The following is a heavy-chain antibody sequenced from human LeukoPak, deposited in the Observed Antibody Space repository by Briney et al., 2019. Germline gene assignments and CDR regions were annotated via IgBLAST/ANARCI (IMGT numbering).Heavy chain of an antibody. CDR3: ATFMTTVTTGLGY. CDR2: INPNSGGT. Sequence: ASVKVSCKASGYTFTGYYMHWVRQAPGQGLEWMGWINPNSGGTNYAQKFQGRVTMTRDTSISTAYMELSGLRSDDTAVYYCATFMTTVTTGLGYWGQGTLVTVSS. D-gene: IGHD4-17*01. V-gene: IGHV1-2*02. CDR1: GYTFTGYY. J-gene: IGHJ4*02.